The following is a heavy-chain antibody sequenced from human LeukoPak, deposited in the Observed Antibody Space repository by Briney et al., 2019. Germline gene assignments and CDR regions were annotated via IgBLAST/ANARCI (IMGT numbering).Heavy chain of an antibody. CDR3: AKDAAGPEY. CDR1: GLTFSRYS. J-gene: IGHJ4*02. Sequence: GGSLRLSCVVSGLTFSRYSMSWVRQAPGKGLEWVSGISASGGDTWYPDSVKGRFTISRDNSKSTLFLQMNSLRVEDTAIYYCAKDAAGPEYWGQGTRVTVSS. D-gene: IGHD6-13*01. V-gene: IGHV3-23*01. CDR2: ISASGGDT.